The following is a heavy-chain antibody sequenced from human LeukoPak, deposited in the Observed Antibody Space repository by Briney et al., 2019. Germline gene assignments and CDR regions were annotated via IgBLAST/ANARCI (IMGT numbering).Heavy chain of an antibody. CDR1: GFSFSSGGVG. CDR2: IYENDEK. D-gene: IGHD2-15*01. CDR3: AHRHRGVASDI. J-gene: IGHJ3*02. V-gene: IGHV2-5*01. Sequence: SGPTLVKPRQTLRLTCTFSGFSFSSGGVGVGWIRQPPGKALEWLGVIYENDEKLYSSSLQNRLTITKDTFRNQVVLTMANMDPVDTATYYCAHRHRGVASDIWGQGTMVTVSS.